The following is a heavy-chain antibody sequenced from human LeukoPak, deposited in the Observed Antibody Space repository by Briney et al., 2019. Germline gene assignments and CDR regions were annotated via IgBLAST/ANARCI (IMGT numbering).Heavy chain of an antibody. V-gene: IGHV4-34*01. CDR3: ARLVRYFDYLLVSTSGDQYYYMDV. J-gene: IGHJ6*03. D-gene: IGHD3-9*01. Sequence: SETLSLTCAVYGGSFSGYYWSWIRQPPGKGLEWIGEVNHSGSTNYNPSLKSRVTMSVDTSKNQFSLKLRSVTAADTAVYYCARLVRYFDYLLVSTSGDQYYYMDVWGKGTTVTISS. CDR1: GGSFSGYY. CDR2: VNHSGST.